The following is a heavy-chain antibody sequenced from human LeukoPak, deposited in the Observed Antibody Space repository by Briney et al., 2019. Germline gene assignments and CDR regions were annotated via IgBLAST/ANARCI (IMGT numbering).Heavy chain of an antibody. CDR1: GFIFRDHS. Sequence: PGGSLRLPCTGSGFIFRDHSMSWVRQPPGRGLVWVGFITSKPYGEATHYAASVSGRFTFSRDDSKSVAYLQMNSLKTEDTAVYYCVRHDGMILPVWGQGTLVTVSS. J-gene: IGHJ4*02. CDR3: VRHDGMILPV. V-gene: IGHV3-49*04. CDR2: ITSKPYGEAT. D-gene: IGHD3/OR15-3a*01.